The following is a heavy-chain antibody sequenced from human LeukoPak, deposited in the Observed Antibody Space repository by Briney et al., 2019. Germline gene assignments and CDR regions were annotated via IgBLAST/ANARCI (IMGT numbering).Heavy chain of an antibody. CDR2: TYYSGST. V-gene: IGHV4-31*03. D-gene: IGHD3-22*01. Sequence: SETLSLTCTLSGGSISSGGYYWSWIRQHPGEGLEWLGYTYYSGSTYYNPSLKSRVTISVDTSKNQFSLKLSSVTAADTAVYYCARTYYYDSNGGNYFDYWGQGTLVTVSS. CDR3: ARTYYYDSNGGNYFDY. J-gene: IGHJ4*02. CDR1: GGSISSGGYY.